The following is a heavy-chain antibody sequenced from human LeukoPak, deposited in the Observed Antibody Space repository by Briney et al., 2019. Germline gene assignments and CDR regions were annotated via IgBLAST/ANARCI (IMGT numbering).Heavy chain of an antibody. D-gene: IGHD3-22*01. CDR1: GYTFTSYY. CDR2: INPSGGST. Sequence: ASVNVSCKASGYTFTSYYMHWVRQAPGQGLEWMGIINPSGGSTSYAQKFQGRVTMTRDTSTSTVYMELSRLRSEDTAVYYCARTDSSGYSDDYWGQGTLVTVSS. J-gene: IGHJ4*02. V-gene: IGHV1-46*01. CDR3: ARTDSSGYSDDY.